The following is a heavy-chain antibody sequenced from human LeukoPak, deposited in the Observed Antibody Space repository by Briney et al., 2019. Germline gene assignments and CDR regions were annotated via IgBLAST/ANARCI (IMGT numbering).Heavy chain of an antibody. CDR3: ARLLYYYGSGRGFDP. J-gene: IGHJ5*02. CDR2: IYYSGTT. Sequence: SETLSLTCTVSGGYIRSSSYYWGWIRQPPGKGLEWIGSIYYSGTTDYNPSLKSRVTISVDTSKNQFSLKVTSVTAADTSVYYCARLLYYYGSGRGFDPWGQGTLVTVSS. CDR1: GGYIRSSSYY. D-gene: IGHD3-10*01. V-gene: IGHV4-39*01.